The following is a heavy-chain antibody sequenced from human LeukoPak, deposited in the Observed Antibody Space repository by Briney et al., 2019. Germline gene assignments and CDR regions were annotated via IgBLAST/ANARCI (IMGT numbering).Heavy chain of an antibody. D-gene: IGHD4-17*01. CDR1: GYTFTGYW. Sequence: GESLKISCKGSGYTFTGYWIGWVRQMPGKGLDWMAFIYPGDSETRYSPSFQGQVTISVDKSINTAYLQWSSLKASDTAIYYCARHAVYGDYAASRTFYFDYWGQGTLVTVSS. V-gene: IGHV5-51*01. CDR2: IYPGDSET. CDR3: ARHAVYGDYAASRTFYFDY. J-gene: IGHJ4*02.